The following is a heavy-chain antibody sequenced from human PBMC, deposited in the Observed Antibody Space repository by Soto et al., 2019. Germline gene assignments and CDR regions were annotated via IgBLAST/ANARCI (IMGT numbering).Heavy chain of an antibody. D-gene: IGHD3-10*01. V-gene: IGHV3-23*01. CDR1: GFNFSSYA. J-gene: IGHJ5*02. CDR3: AKGRARGFDP. Sequence: EVQLLESGGGLVQPGGSLRLSCAASGFNFSSYAMSWVRQAPGKGLEWVSGISYSGTSTYYADSVKGRFTISRDNSKNTKYLQMNSLRADDTAVYYCAKGRARGFDPWGQGTLVTVSS. CDR2: ISYSGTST.